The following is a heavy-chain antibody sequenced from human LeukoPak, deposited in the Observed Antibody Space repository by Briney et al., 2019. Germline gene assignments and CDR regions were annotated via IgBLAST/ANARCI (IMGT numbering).Heavy chain of an antibody. J-gene: IGHJ5*02. Sequence: PSETLSLTCAVYGGSFSGYYWSWIRQPPGKGLEWIGEINHSGSTNYNPSLKSRVTISVDTSKNQFSLKLSSVTAADTAVYYCARGGDSSSSKKFSWFDPWGQGTLVTVSS. CDR1: GGSFSGYY. CDR3: ARGGDSSSSKKFSWFDP. CDR2: INHSGST. V-gene: IGHV4-34*01. D-gene: IGHD6-6*01.